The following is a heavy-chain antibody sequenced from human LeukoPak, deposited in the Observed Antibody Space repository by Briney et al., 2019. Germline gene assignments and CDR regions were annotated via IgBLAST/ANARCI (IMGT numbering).Heavy chain of an antibody. J-gene: IGHJ3*02. Sequence: GASVKVSCKASGYTFTSYGISWVRQAPGQGLEWMGWISAYNGNTNYAQKLQGRVTMTTDTSTSTAYMELRSLRSDDTAVYYCARGQALDWLLYLDAFDIWGQGTMVTVSS. CDR3: ARGQALDWLLYLDAFDI. D-gene: IGHD3/OR15-3a*01. CDR2: ISAYNGNT. V-gene: IGHV1-18*01. CDR1: GYTFTSYG.